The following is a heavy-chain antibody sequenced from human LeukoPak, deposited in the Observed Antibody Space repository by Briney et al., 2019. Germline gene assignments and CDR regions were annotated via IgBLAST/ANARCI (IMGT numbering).Heavy chain of an antibody. CDR2: IKSDGSST. Sequence: GGSLRLSCAASGFTFSNYWMHWVRQAPGKGLVWVSRIKSDGSSTNYADSVKGRFTISRDNAKNTLYLQMNSLRAEDAAVYYCAKDHYDSSGYYEKYFDYWGQGTLVTVSS. CDR3: AKDHYDSSGYYEKYFDY. V-gene: IGHV3-74*01. D-gene: IGHD3-22*01. CDR1: GFTFSNYW. J-gene: IGHJ4*02.